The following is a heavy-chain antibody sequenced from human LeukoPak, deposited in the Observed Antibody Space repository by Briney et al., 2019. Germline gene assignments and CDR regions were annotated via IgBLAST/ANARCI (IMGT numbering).Heavy chain of an antibody. V-gene: IGHV3-9*01. D-gene: IGHD5-18*01. CDR3: VKDKSAITKGFFDS. Sequence: GRSLRLSCAASGFTFEEYAMHGVRQAPGKGLEWVSGIRWNSGSLGYVDSVKGRFTISRDNAKNSLYLEMNSLRAEDTALYYCVKDKSAITKGFFDSWGQGTLVTVSS. CDR2: IRWNSGSL. J-gene: IGHJ4*01. CDR1: GFTFEEYA.